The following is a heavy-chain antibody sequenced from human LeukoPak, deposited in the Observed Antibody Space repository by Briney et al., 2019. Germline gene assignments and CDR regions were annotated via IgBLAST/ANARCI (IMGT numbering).Heavy chain of an antibody. CDR3: ARIRRRGYYDRSGSAPGALDY. CDR2: IDWDDDK. Sequence: SGPTLVNPTQTLTLTCTFSGFSLSTSGMCVSWIRQPPGKALEWLALIDWDDDKYYSTSLKTRLTISKDTSKNQVVLTMTNMDPVDTTTYYCARIRRRGYYDRSGSAPGALDYWGQGTLVTVSS. J-gene: IGHJ4*02. D-gene: IGHD3-22*01. CDR1: GFSLSTSGMC. V-gene: IGHV2-70*01.